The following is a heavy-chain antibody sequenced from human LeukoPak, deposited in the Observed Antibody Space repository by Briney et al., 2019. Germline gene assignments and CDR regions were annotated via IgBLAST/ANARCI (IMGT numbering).Heavy chain of an antibody. J-gene: IGHJ6*03. Sequence: GASVKVSCKASGYTFTSYAMNWVRQAPGQGLEWMGWINTNTGNPTYAQGFTGRFVFSLDTSVSTAYLQISSLKAEDSAVYYCARDPPNYDFWSGYNYYYMDVWGKGTTVTVSS. CDR2: INTNTGNP. CDR1: GYTFTSYA. CDR3: ARDPPNYDFWSGYNYYYMDV. D-gene: IGHD3-3*01. V-gene: IGHV7-4-1*02.